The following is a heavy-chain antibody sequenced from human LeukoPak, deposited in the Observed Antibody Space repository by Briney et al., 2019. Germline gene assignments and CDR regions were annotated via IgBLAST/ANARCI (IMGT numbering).Heavy chain of an antibody. Sequence: GGSLRLSCAASGFTFSSYWMHWVRQAPGKGLVWVSRINSDGSSTSYADSVKGRFTISRDNAKSTLYLQMNSLRAEDTAVYYCAKGSGSYYNWYFDLWGRGTLVTVSS. D-gene: IGHD3-10*01. V-gene: IGHV3-74*01. J-gene: IGHJ2*01. CDR2: INSDGSST. CDR1: GFTFSSYW. CDR3: AKGSGSYYNWYFDL.